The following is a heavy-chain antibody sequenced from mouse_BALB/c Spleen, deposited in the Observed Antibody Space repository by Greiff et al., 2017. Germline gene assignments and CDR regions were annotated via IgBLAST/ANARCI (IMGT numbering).Heavy chain of an antibody. CDR3: ARGGYDWGYAMDY. Sequence: EVQLQESGPGLVKPSQSLSLTCTVTGYSITSDYAWNWIRQFPGNKLEWMGYISYSGSTSYNPSLKSRISITRDTSKNQFFLQLNSVTTEDTATYYCARGGYDWGYAMDYWGQGTSVTVSS. J-gene: IGHJ4*01. CDR2: ISYSGST. D-gene: IGHD2-2*01. CDR1: GYSITSDYA. V-gene: IGHV3-2*02.